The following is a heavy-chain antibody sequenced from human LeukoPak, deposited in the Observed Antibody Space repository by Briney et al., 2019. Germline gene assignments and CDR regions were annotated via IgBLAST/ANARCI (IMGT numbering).Heavy chain of an antibody. CDR1: GYTFTSYD. V-gene: IGHV1-8*01. CDR2: MNPNSGNT. J-gene: IGHJ5*02. CDR3: ARGRSSSWYLSGDWFDP. Sequence: GASVKVSCKASGYTFTSYDINWVRQATGQGLEWMGWMNPNSGNTGYAQKFQGRVTITRNTSISTAYMELSSLRSEDTAVYYCARGRSSSWYLSGDWFDPWGQGTLVTVSS. D-gene: IGHD6-13*01.